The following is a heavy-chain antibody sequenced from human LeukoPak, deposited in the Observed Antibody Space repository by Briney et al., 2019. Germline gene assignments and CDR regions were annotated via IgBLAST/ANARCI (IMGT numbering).Heavy chain of an antibody. CDR1: GYSFTSYS. Sequence: GASVKVSCKAYGYSFTSYSISWVRQAPGQGLEWMGWISPYNGNTNYAQKLQGRVTMTTDTSTSTAYMELRSLRCDDTAVYYCARDDSRGAYDHWGQGTLVTVSS. D-gene: IGHD3-22*01. V-gene: IGHV1-18*01. CDR3: ARDDSRGAYDH. J-gene: IGHJ5*02. CDR2: ISPYNGNT.